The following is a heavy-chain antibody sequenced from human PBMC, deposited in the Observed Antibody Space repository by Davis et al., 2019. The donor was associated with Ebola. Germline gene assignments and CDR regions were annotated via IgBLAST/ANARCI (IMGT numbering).Heavy chain of an antibody. CDR2: ISSSSSYI. Sequence: PGGSLRLSCAASGFTFSSYSMNWVRQAPGKGLEWVSSISSSSSYIYYADSVKGRFTISRDNAKNSLFLQMNSLRAGDTAVYYCARDISGDDDSFDIWGRGTKVTVSS. D-gene: IGHD1-26*01. CDR3: ARDISGDDDSFDI. V-gene: IGHV3-21*01. CDR1: GFTFSSYS. J-gene: IGHJ3*02.